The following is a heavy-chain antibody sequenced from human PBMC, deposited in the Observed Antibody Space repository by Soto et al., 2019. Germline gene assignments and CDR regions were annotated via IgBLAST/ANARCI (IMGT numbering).Heavy chain of an antibody. V-gene: IGHV3-23*01. CDR3: AKTINDDFWSGSRLEGFDF. D-gene: IGHD3-3*01. Sequence: PGGSLRLSCAAPGFTYRRYVMSWVRQAPGKGLEWVSVISGNGGSTYYADSVKGRFTISRDNSRNTVHLQMNSLRTEDTAMYYCAKTINDDFWSGSRLEGFDFWGQAALVKASS. J-gene: IGHJ5*01. CDR2: ISGNGGST. CDR1: GFTYRRYV.